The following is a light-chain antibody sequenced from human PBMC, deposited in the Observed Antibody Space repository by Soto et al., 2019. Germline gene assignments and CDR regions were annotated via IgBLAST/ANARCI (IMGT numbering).Light chain of an antibody. Sequence: QSALTQPASVSGSPGQSITISCPGTSSDIGAYNSVSGYQHHPGTAPQLIIYVVSYRPSGVSARFSGSKSGNTASLTISGLRADDEAVYFCSAYSIVNTRVFGGGTQRTVL. CDR2: VVS. CDR1: SSDIGAYNS. V-gene: IGLV2-14*03. CDR3: SAYSIVNTRV. J-gene: IGLJ3*02.